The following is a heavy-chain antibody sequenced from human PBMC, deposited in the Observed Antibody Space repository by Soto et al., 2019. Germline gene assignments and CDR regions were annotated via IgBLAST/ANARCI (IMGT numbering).Heavy chain of an antibody. Sequence: EVQLLESGGGLVQPGGSLRLSCAASGFTFSNYAMSWVRQAPGKGLEWVSLMSGSGDTSYYADSFKGRFTISRDNAKNSLYLQMNSLRAEDTAVYYCARDAQAPGDVWGQGTTVTVSS. CDR1: GFTFSNYA. CDR2: MSGSGDTS. J-gene: IGHJ6*02. CDR3: ARDAQAPGDV. V-gene: IGHV3-23*01.